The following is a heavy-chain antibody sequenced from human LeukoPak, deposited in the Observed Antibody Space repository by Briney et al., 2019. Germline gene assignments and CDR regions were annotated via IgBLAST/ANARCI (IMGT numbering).Heavy chain of an antibody. J-gene: IGHJ3*02. V-gene: IGHV3-23*01. D-gene: IGHD3-22*01. CDR1: VFTFSSYA. CDR3: VKDRDSSSYYHDAFDM. Sequence: GGSLRLSCAVSVFTFSSYAMSWVRQAPGRGLEWVSVISGSGDNTYYADSVKGRFTISRDNSKNTLYLQMNSLKAEDRRVYFCVKDRDSSSYYHDAFDMWGQGTMVTVSS. CDR2: ISGSGDNT.